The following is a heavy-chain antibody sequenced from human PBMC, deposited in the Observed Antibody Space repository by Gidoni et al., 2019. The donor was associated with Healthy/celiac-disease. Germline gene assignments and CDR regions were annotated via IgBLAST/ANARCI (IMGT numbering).Heavy chain of an antibody. CDR2: ISYDGSNK. CDR1: GFTFSSYG. Sequence: QVQLVESGGGVVQPGRSLRLSCAASGFTFSSYGMHWVRQAPGTGLEWVAVISYDGSNKYYADSVKGRFTISRDNSKNTLYLQMNSLRAEDTAVYYCAKESSPVFKRRWFDPWGQGTLVTVSS. CDR3: AKESSPVFKRRWFDP. D-gene: IGHD3-10*01. V-gene: IGHV3-30*18. J-gene: IGHJ5*02.